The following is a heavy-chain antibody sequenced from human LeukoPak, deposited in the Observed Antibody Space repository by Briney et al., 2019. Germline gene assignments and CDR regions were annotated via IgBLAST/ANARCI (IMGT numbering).Heavy chain of an antibody. V-gene: IGHV3-23*01. CDR1: GFTFSSYA. D-gene: IGHD2-15*01. CDR3: AKDQDCSGGSCRPDY. J-gene: IGHJ4*02. CDR2: ISGSGTTT. Sequence: GGSLRLSCAASGFTFSSYAMSWIRQAPGKGLEWVSGISGSGTTTKYADSVKGRLTISRDNSKNTLYLQMNSLRAEDTAVYYCAKDQDCSGGSCRPDYWGQGTLVTVSS.